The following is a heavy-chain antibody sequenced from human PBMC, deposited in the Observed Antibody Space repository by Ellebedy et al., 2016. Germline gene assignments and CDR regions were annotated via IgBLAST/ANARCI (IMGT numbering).Heavy chain of an antibody. CDR2: IVGSGTDT. V-gene: IGHV3-23*01. CDR1: GFTFSSYA. Sequence: GESLKISXAASGFTFSSYAMNWVRQAPGKRLEWVSSIVGSGTDTYHADSVRGRFTVSRDNSKNTLYLQMSSLRAEDTAVYYCVKDIVLWFGELLRGDAFDIWGQGTMVTVSS. D-gene: IGHD3-10*01. J-gene: IGHJ3*02. CDR3: VKDIVLWFGELLRGDAFDI.